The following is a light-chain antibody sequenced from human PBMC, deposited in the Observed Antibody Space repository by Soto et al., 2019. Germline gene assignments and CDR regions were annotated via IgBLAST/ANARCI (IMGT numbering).Light chain of an antibody. CDR1: SSNIGAGYD. CDR2: GNS. CDR3: QSYDNSLSGWV. Sequence: QSVXTQPXSXSXAPGXXXTXXCTGGSSNIGAGYDVHWYQQLPGTAPKVLIYGNSNRPSGVPDRFSGSESATSASLAITGLQAEDEADYYCQSYDNSLSGWVFGGGTKLTVL. J-gene: IGLJ2*01. V-gene: IGLV1-40*01.